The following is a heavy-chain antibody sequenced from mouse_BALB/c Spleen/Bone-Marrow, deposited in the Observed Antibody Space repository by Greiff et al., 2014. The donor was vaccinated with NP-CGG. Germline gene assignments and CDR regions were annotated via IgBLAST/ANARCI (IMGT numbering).Heavy chain of an antibody. CDR2: INSNGDNT. Sequence: EVQVVESGGGLVRLGGPLKLSCAASGFTFTSYYMSWVRQTPEKRLELVAAINSNGDNTYYPDTMKGRFTISRDNAKNTLYLQMSSLKSEDTALFYCARRGISTAEGVGAMDYWGQGTSVTVSS. CDR1: GFTFTSYY. J-gene: IGHJ4*01. V-gene: IGHV5-6-2*01. D-gene: IGHD1-2*01. CDR3: ARRGISTAEGVGAMDY.